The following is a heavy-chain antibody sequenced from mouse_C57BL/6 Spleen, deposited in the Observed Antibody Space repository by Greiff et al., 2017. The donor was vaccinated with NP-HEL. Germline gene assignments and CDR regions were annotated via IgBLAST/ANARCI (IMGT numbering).Heavy chain of an antibody. CDR1: GFTFSDYG. J-gene: IGHJ4*01. CDR3: ARENYPYAMDY. V-gene: IGHV5-17*01. CDR2: ISSGSSTI. D-gene: IGHD2-1*01. Sequence: EVMLVESGGGLVKPGGSLKLSCAASGFTFSDYGMHWVRQAPEKRLEWVAYISSGSSTIYYADTVKGRFTISRDNAKNTLFLQMTSLRSEDTAMYYCARENYPYAMDYWGQGTSVTVSS.